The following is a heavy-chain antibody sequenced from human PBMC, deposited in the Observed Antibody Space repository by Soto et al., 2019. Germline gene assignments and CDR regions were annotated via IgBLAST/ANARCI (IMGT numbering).Heavy chain of an antibody. Sequence: ASVKVSCKASGGTFSSYAISWVRQAPGQGLEWMGGIIPIFGTANYAQKFQGRVTITADESTSTAYMELSSLRSEDTAVYYCASRFWSGRTGGLNDLESYYYYYYGMDVWGQGTTVTVSS. D-gene: IGHD3-3*01. J-gene: IGHJ6*02. CDR1: GGTFSSYA. CDR2: IIPIFGTA. V-gene: IGHV1-69*13. CDR3: ASRFWSGRTGGLNDLESYYYYYYGMDV.